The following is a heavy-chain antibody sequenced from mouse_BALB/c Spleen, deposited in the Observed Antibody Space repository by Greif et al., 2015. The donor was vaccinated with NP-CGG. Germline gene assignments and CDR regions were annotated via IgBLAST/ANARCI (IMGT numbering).Heavy chain of an antibody. Sequence: DVMLVEPGGGLVQPGGSLKLSCAASGFTFSSYTMSWVRQTPEKRLEWVAYISNGGGSTYYPDTVKGRFTISRDNAKNTLYLQMSSLKSEDTAMYYCARYDYDAMDYWGQGTSVTVSP. V-gene: IGHV5-12-2*01. CDR3: ARYDYDAMDY. CDR2: ISNGGGST. J-gene: IGHJ4*01. CDR1: GFTFSSYT.